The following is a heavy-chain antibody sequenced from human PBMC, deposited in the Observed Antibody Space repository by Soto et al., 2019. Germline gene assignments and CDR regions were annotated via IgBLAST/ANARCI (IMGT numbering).Heavy chain of an antibody. CDR1: GYRFTTYG. J-gene: IGHJ4*02. CDR3: ARELGISTAAPFDY. V-gene: IGHV1-18*01. CDR2: INTFNGNT. Sequence: GASVKVSCKASGYRFTTYGLNWVRQAPGQRPEWMAWINTFNGNTYSAQKFQGRVTMTTDTSTSTVFMELRSLTSDDTAMYYCARELGISTAAPFDYWGQGTLVTSPQ. D-gene: IGHD6-13*01.